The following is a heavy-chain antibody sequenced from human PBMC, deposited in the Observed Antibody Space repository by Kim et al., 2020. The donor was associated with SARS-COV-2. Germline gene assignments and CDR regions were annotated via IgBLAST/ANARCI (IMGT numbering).Heavy chain of an antibody. V-gene: IGHV3-15*01. D-gene: IGHD3-10*01. CDR3: TGFGEGY. CDR2: GGTT. J-gene: IGHJ4*02. Sequence: GGTTDYAAPLKGRFTISRDDSKNTLYLQMNTLKTEDTAVYYCTGFGEGYWGQGTLVTVSP.